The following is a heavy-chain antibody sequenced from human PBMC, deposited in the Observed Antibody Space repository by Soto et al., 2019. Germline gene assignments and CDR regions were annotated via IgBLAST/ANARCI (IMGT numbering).Heavy chain of an antibody. D-gene: IGHD4-17*01. V-gene: IGHV4-39*01. CDR2: IYYSGST. CDR1: GGSISSSSYY. Sequence: QLQLQESGPGLVKPSETLSLTCTVSGGSISSSSYYWGWIRQPPGKGLEWIGSIYYSGSTYYNPSLKSRVTMSVDTSKNQFSLKLSSVTAADTAVYYCARRRLYTVGFDYWGQGTLVTVSS. J-gene: IGHJ4*02. CDR3: ARRRLYTVGFDY.